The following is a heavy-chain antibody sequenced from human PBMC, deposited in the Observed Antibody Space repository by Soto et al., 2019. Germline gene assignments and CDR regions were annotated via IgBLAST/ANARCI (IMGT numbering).Heavy chain of an antibody. CDR2: INHSGST. V-gene: IGHV4-34*01. CDR3: ARGQAVVVPAAIVGNFDY. D-gene: IGHD2-2*01. J-gene: IGHJ4*02. Sequence: QVQLQQWGAGLLKPSETLSLTCAVYGGSFSGYYWSWIRQPPGKGLEWIGEINHSGSTNYNPSLKSRVTISVDTSKNQCSLRLSSVTAADTAVYYCARGQAVVVPAAIVGNFDYWGQGTLVTVSS. CDR1: GGSFSGYY.